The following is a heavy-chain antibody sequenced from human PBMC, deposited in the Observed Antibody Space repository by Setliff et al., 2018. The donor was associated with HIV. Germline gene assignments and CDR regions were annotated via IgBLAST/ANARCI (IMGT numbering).Heavy chain of an antibody. V-gene: IGHV4-4*07. CDR2: IDSSGTT. J-gene: IGHJ5*02. D-gene: IGHD3-10*01. CDR3: ARDRHSSGLGSYGP. CDR1: GGSISSYY. Sequence: KPSETLSLTCTVSGGSISSYYWSWIRQSAGRGLEWIGRIDSSGTTDYKPSLKGRVAISVDTSRNQFSLRVTSVTAADTAVYFCARDRHSSGLGSYGPWGPGILVTVSS.